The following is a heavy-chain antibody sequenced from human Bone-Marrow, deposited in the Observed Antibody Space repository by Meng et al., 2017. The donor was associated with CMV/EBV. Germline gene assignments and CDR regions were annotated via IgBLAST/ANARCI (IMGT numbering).Heavy chain of an antibody. CDR3: ARDLVMRRYNSNPEGWFDP. CDR2: IYYSGST. CDR1: GGSISSSNYY. J-gene: IGHJ5*02. Sequence: SETLSLTCTVSGGSISSSNYYWGWIRQPPGKGLGWIGSIYYSGSTYYNPTLMSRVAISVDTSKNQFSLRLSSVTAADTAVYYCARDLVMRRYNSNPEGWFDPWGQGTRVTVSS. V-gene: IGHV4-39*07. D-gene: IGHD1-20*01.